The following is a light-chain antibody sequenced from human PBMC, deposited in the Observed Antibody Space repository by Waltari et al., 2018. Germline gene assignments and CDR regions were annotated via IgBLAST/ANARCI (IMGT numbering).Light chain of an antibody. V-gene: IGLV2-14*03. J-gene: IGLJ2*01. CDR3: SSYTTYGTFVI. CDR2: DVN. CDR1: KSDVWNYDF. Sequence: QSALTQPASVSGSPGQSLTISGTGTKSDVWNYDFVSWYQQCPGKAPQLIIYDVNKRPSGLSNRFSGSKSGNTASLTISGLQAEDEAVYYCSSYTTYGTFVIFGGGTKLTVL.